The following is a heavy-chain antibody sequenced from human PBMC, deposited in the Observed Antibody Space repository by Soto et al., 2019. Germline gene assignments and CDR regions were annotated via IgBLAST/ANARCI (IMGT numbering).Heavy chain of an antibody. V-gene: IGHV4-59*01. CDR1: GGSISSYY. Sequence: SETLSLTCTVSGGSISSYYWSLIRQPPGKGLEWIGYIYYSGSTNYNPSLKSRVTISVDASKNQFSLKLSSVTAADTAVYYCARMGVVAATPNWFDPWGQGTLVTVSS. D-gene: IGHD2-15*01. J-gene: IGHJ5*02. CDR2: IYYSGST. CDR3: ARMGVVAATPNWFDP.